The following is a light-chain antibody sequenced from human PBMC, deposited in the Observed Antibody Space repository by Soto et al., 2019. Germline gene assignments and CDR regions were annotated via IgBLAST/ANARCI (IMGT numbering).Light chain of an antibody. V-gene: IGKV1-5*01. Sequence: IPMTQSPATLSASVGDRVTITCRASQSISSWLAWYQQKPGKAPKLLIYDASSLESGVPSRFSGSGSATEFTLTISSLQPDDFATYYCQQYNNYWTFGQGTKVDIK. CDR2: DAS. CDR3: QQYNNYWT. J-gene: IGKJ1*01. CDR1: QSISSW.